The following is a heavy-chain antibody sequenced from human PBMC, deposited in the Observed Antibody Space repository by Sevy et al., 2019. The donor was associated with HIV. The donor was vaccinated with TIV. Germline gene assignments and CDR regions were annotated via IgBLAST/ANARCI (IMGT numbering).Heavy chain of an antibody. CDR1: GGTFSSYA. CDR3: ARATRGVYAENYFDY. V-gene: IGHV1-69*13. Sequence: ASVKVSCKASGGTFSSYAISWVRQAPGQGLEWMGGIIPIFGTANYAQKFQGRVTITADESTITAYMELSSLRSEDTAVYYCARATRGVYAENYFDYWGQGTLVTVSS. J-gene: IGHJ4*02. CDR2: IIPIFGTA. D-gene: IGHD4-17*01.